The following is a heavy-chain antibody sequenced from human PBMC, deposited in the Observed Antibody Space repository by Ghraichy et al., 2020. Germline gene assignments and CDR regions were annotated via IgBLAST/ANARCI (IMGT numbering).Heavy chain of an antibody. CDR1: GFTFSSYA. CDR3: ANLLGYCSGGSCY. CDR2: ISGSGGST. Sequence: GGSLRLSCAASGFTFSSYAMSWVRQAPGKGLEWVSAISGSGGSTYYADSVKGRFTISRDNSKNTLYLQMNSLRAEDTAVYYCANLLGYCSGGSCYSGQGTLVTVSS. V-gene: IGHV3-23*01. D-gene: IGHD2-15*01. J-gene: IGHJ4*02.